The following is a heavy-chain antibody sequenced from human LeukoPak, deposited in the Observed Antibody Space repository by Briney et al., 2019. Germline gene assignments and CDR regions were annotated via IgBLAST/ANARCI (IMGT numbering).Heavy chain of an antibody. D-gene: IGHD3-10*01. CDR2: IWYDGSNI. CDR1: GFTFSSYG. CDR3: ARKGSGTYYDY. V-gene: IGHV3-33*01. J-gene: IGHJ4*02. Sequence: PGRSLRLSCAASGFTFSSYGMHWVRQAPGKGLEWLAVIWYDGSNIYYADPVKGRFAISRDNSKNTLYLQMGSLRAEDMAVYYCARKGSGTYYDYWGPGTLVTVSS.